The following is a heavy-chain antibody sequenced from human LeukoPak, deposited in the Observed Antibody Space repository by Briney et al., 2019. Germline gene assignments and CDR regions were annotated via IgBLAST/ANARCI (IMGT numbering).Heavy chain of an antibody. D-gene: IGHD6-13*01. CDR3: ARGDSSSWYGY. V-gene: IGHV4-30-4*08. Sequence: SETLSLTRTVSGGSISSYYWSWIRQPPGKGLEWIGYIYYSGSTYYNPSLKSRVTISVDTSKNQFSLKLSSVTAADTAVYYCARGDSSSWYGYWGQGTLVTVSS. J-gene: IGHJ4*02. CDR1: GGSISSYY. CDR2: IYYSGST.